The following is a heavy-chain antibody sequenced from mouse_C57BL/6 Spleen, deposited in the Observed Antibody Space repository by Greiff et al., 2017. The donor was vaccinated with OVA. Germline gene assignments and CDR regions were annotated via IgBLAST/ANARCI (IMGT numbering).Heavy chain of an antibody. CDR1: GYSFTGYY. CDR2: INPSTGGT. Sequence: DVKLQESGPELVKPGASVKISCKASGYSFTGYYMNWVKQSPEKSLEWIGEINPSTGGTTYNQKFKAKATLTVDKSSSTAYMQLKSLTSEDSAVYYCASPYGSPYAMDYWGQGTSVTVSS. J-gene: IGHJ4*01. D-gene: IGHD1-1*01. CDR3: ASPYGSPYAMDY. V-gene: IGHV1-42*01.